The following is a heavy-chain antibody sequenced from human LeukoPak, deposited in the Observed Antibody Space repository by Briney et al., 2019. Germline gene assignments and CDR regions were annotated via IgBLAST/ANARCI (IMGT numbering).Heavy chain of an antibody. Sequence: TAGSLRLSCAASGFTFSSYGMHWVRQAPGKGLEWVAFIRYDGSNKYYADSVKGRFTISRDNSKNTLYLQMNSLRAEDTAVYYCAVEAAAGTGFDYWGQGTLVTVSS. CDR1: GFTFSSYG. CDR3: AVEAAAGTGFDY. J-gene: IGHJ4*02. V-gene: IGHV3-30*02. D-gene: IGHD6-13*01. CDR2: IRYDGSNK.